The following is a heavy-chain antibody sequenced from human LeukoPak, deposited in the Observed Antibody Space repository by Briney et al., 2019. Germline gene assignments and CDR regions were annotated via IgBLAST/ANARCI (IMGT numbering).Heavy chain of an antibody. V-gene: IGHV4-4*07. CDR3: ARQIASAGTAGFDF. CDR1: GGSISSYY. D-gene: IGHD6-13*01. CDR2: IYSTGST. Sequence: SETLSLTCTVSGGSISSYYWSWIRQPAGKGLEWIGRIYSTGSTNYNPSLKSRVTMSVDTSKNQFSLRLRSVTAADTAVYYCARQIASAGTAGFDFWGQGALVTASS. J-gene: IGHJ4*02.